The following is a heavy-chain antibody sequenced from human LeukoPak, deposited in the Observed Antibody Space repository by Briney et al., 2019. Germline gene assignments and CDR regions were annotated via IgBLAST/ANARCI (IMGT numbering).Heavy chain of an antibody. D-gene: IGHD2-2*01. CDR1: GGSISSGGYS. CDR3: ARGGYCSSTSCYAFDI. CDR2: IYHSGST. V-gene: IGHV4-30-2*01. J-gene: IGHJ3*02. Sequence: PSETLSLTCAVSGGSISSGGYSWSWIRQPPGKGLEWIGYIYHSGSTNYNPSLKSRVTISVDKSKNQFSLKLSSVTAADTAVYYCARGGYCSSTSCYAFDIWGQGTMVTVSS.